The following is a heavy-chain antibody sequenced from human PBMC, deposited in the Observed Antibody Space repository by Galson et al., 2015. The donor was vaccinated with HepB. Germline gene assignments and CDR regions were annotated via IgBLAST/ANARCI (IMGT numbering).Heavy chain of an antibody. Sequence: SVKVSCKASGYTFTSYGISWVRQAPGQGLEWMGWISAYNGNTNYAQKLQGRVTMTTDTSTSTAYMELRSLRSDDTAVYYCARDRYSSGWPNYYYYGMDVWGQGTTVTVSS. D-gene: IGHD6-19*01. J-gene: IGHJ6*02. V-gene: IGHV1-18*04. CDR2: ISAYNGNT. CDR1: GYTFTSYG. CDR3: ARDRYSSGWPNYYYYGMDV.